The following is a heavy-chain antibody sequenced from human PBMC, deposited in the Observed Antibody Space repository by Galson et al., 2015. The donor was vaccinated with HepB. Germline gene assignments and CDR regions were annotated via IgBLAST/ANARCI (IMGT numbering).Heavy chain of an antibody. V-gene: IGHV4-39*01. CDR1: GGSISSSSYY. CDR3: ARRDFVVVTATDAFDI. CDR2: IYYSGST. J-gene: IGHJ3*02. D-gene: IGHD2-21*02. Sequence: ETLSLTCTVSGGSISSSSYYWGWIRQPPGKGLEWIGSIYYSGSTYYNPSLKSRVTISVDTSKNQFSLKLSSVTAADTAVYYCARRDFVVVTATDAFDIWGQGTMVTVSS.